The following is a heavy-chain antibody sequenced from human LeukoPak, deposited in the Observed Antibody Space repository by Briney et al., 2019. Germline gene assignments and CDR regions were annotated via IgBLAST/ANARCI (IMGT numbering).Heavy chain of an antibody. CDR2: IYYSGST. Sequence: SETLSLTCTVSGGSISGNDYHWAWIRQSPGKGPEWIGSIYYSGSTYYNPSLRSRVTISVDMPKNQFSLKLISMTAADTAVYYCARQYYATRGGDSWGQGTLVAVSS. CDR1: GGSISGNDYH. D-gene: IGHD2/OR15-2a*01. V-gene: IGHV4-39*01. J-gene: IGHJ4*02. CDR3: ARQYYATRGGDS.